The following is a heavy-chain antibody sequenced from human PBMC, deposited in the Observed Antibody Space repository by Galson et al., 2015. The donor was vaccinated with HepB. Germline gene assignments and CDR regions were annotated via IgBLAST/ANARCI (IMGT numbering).Heavy chain of an antibody. J-gene: IGHJ4*02. D-gene: IGHD3-22*01. Sequence: QSGAEVKKPGESLKISCKASGYTFTSYYMHWVRQAPGQGLEWMGIINPSGGSTSYAQKFQGRVTMTRDTSTSTVYMELSSLRSEDTAVYYCASSTYYYDSSGYPDYWGQGTLVTVSS. CDR3: ASSTYYYDSSGYPDY. V-gene: IGHV1-46*01. CDR1: GYTFTSYY. CDR2: INPSGGST.